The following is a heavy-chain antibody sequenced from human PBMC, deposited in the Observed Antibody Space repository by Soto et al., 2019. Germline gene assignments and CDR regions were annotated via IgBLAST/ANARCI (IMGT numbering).Heavy chain of an antibody. CDR1: GGSFSGYY. CDR2: INHSGST. CDR3: ARGLRRYYGMYV. J-gene: IGHJ6*01. Sequence: SETLSLTCAVYGGSFSGYYWSWIRQPPGKGLEWIGEINHSGSTNYNPSLKSRVTISVDTSKNQFSLKLSSVTAADTAVYYCARGLRRYYGMYVWGQGTTVT. V-gene: IGHV4-34*01.